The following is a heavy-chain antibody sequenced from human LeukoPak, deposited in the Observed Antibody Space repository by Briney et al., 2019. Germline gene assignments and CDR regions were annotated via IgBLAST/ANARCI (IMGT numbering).Heavy chain of an antibody. V-gene: IGHV3-30*18. CDR3: AKDVTRIRVTTGGF. CDR2: ISYDGTNK. D-gene: IGHD4-17*01. Sequence: PGGSLRLSCAASGFTFNSFGMHWVRQAPGKGLEWVAIISYDGTNKYYVDSVKGRFTISRDDSKNTVYLQMNSLRAEDTAVYYCAKDVTRIRVTTGGFWGQGTLVSVSS. CDR1: GFTFNSFG. J-gene: IGHJ4*02.